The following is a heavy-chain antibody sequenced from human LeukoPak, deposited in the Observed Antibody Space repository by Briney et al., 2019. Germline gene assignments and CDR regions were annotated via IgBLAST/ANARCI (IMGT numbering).Heavy chain of an antibody. V-gene: IGHV4-59*12. CDR3: ARGGGATGTTSDY. J-gene: IGHJ4*02. CDR2: IYYTGAT. CDR1: GGSISGNY. Sequence: SETLSLTCTVSGGSISGNYWSWIRQPPGQGLEWVGYIYYTGATNYNPSLKSRVTISVDTSKNQFSLKLSPVTAADTAVYYCARGGGATGTTSDYWGQGTLVTVSS. D-gene: IGHD1-7*01.